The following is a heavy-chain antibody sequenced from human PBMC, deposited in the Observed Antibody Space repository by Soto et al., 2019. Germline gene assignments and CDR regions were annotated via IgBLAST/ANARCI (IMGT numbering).Heavy chain of an antibody. V-gene: IGHV3-48*04. CDR3: ARELEYCSNGVCYPYFDS. D-gene: IGHD2-8*01. Sequence: EVQLEESGGGLVQPGGSLRLSCAASGFSFRSYSMNWVRQAPGKGLEWLSDISSSSYTIYYADSVKGRFTISRDNAKNSLYLQMGSLRAEDTAVYYCARELEYCSNGVCYPYFDSWGQGTLVTVSS. CDR2: ISSSSYTI. J-gene: IGHJ4*02. CDR1: GFSFRSYS.